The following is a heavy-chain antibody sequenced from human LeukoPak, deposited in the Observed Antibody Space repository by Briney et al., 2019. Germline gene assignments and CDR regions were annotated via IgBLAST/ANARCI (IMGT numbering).Heavy chain of an antibody. V-gene: IGHV3-53*01. CDR3: ARVGVGSYHFDY. CDR1: GFTVSSNY. Sequence: GGSLRLSCAVSGFTVSSNYMSWVRQAPGKGLEWVSVIYSGDSTYYADSVKDRFTISRDNAKNTLYLQMNSQRAGDTAVYYCARVGVGSYHFDYWGQGTLVTVPS. D-gene: IGHD1-26*01. CDR2: IYSGDST. J-gene: IGHJ4*02.